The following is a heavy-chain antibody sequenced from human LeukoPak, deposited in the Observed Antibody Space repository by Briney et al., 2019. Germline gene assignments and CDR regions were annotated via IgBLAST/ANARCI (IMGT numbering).Heavy chain of an antibody. CDR1: GGSISSYY. V-gene: IGHV4-59*01. D-gene: IGHD4-17*01. Sequence: SETLSLTCTVSGGSISSYYWSWIRQPPGKGLEWIGYMYYSGSTNYNPSLKNRVTISVDTSKTQFSLKLSSVTAADTAVYYCASGSSTVKYYYGIDVWGRGTTVTVSS. CDR3: ASGSSTVKYYYGIDV. CDR2: MYYSGST. J-gene: IGHJ6*02.